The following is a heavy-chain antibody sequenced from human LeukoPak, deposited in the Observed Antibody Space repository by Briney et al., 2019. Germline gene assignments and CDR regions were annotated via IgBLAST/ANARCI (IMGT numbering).Heavy chain of an antibody. Sequence: ASVKVSCKASGYTFTGYYMHWVRQDPGQGLEWMGWISAYNGNTNYAQKLQGRVTMTTDTSTSTAYMELRSLRSDDTAVYYCARGDTLINYYDSSGYYYWGQGTLVTVSS. V-gene: IGHV1-18*04. D-gene: IGHD3-22*01. J-gene: IGHJ4*02. CDR2: ISAYNGNT. CDR3: ARGDTLINYYDSSGYYY. CDR1: GYTFTGYY.